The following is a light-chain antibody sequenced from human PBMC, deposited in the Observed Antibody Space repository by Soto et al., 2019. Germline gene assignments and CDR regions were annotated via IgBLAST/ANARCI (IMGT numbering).Light chain of an antibody. CDR3: KQYESTPPT. CDR1: QSVLYSSNNKNY. CDR2: WAS. Sequence: DIVMTQSPDSLAVSLGERATINCKSSQSVLYSSNNKNYLAWYQQRPGQPPKLLIYWASTRESGVPDRFSGSESRTDFTLTITSLQAEDVAVYYCKQYESTPPTSGQGTKLEIK. V-gene: IGKV4-1*01. J-gene: IGKJ2*01.